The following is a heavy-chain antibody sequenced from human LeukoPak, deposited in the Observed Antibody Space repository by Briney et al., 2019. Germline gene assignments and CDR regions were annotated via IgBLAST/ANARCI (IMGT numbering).Heavy chain of an antibody. J-gene: IGHJ4*02. CDR2: IYHSGST. Sequence: SETLSLTCTVPGYSISSGYYWGWIRQPPGKGLEWIGSIYHSGSTYYNPSLKSRVTISVDTSKNQFSLKLSSVTAADTAVYYCARDAVVPASLLDYWGQGTLVTVSS. D-gene: IGHD2-2*01. CDR3: ARDAVVPASLLDY. CDR1: GYSISSGYY. V-gene: IGHV4-38-2*02.